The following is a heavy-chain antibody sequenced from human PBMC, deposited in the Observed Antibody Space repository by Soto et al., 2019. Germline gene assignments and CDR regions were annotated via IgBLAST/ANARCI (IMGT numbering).Heavy chain of an antibody. Sequence: EVQLVESGGGLVQPGGSLRLSCAASGFTFSNYWMYWVRQAPGKGLVWVSRISTDGSTTNYADSVKGRFTISRDNAKNTLYLQMNSLRAEDTAVYYCASRVVTPFDYWGRGTLVTVSS. D-gene: IGHD2-21*02. CDR1: GFTFSNYW. V-gene: IGHV3-74*01. J-gene: IGHJ4*02. CDR3: ASRVVTPFDY. CDR2: ISTDGSTT.